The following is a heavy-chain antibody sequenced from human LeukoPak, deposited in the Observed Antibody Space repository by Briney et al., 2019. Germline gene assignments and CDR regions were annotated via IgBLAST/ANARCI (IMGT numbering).Heavy chain of an antibody. Sequence: GGSLRLSCAASGFTFSTFAMSWVRQAPGKGLERVSVMSGSGGSGTFYANSVKGRFTISRDNSKNTLYLQMNSLRAEDTALYYCAKGYYGGSATHFDSWGQGTLVTVSS. V-gene: IGHV3-23*01. D-gene: IGHD4-23*01. CDR3: AKGYYGGSATHFDS. CDR2: MSGSGGSGT. CDR1: GFTFSTFA. J-gene: IGHJ4*02.